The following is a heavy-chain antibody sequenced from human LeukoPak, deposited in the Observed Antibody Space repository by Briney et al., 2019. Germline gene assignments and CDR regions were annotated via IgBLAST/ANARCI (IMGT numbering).Heavy chain of an antibody. J-gene: IGHJ6*03. CDR2: ISSSGSTI. CDR3: AYPHYYYYYMDV. V-gene: IGHV3-11*01. Sequence: GGSLRLSCAASGFTFSDYYMSWIRQAPGKGLEWVSYISSSGSTIYYADSVKGRFTISRDNAKNSLYLQMNSLRDEDTAVYYCAYPHYYYYYMDVWGKGTTVTVSS. D-gene: IGHD2-2*02. CDR1: GFTFSDYY.